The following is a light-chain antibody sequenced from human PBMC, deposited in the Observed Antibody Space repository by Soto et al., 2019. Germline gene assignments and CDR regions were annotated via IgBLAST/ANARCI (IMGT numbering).Light chain of an antibody. CDR1: QSVTAYY. CDR3: LQYGVPLWT. J-gene: IGKJ1*01. CDR2: AAS. V-gene: IGKV3-20*01. Sequence: IALTQSPGTLSLSPGERATLSCRASQSVTAYYLAWYQQKPGQAPRLLIYAASIRATGIPDRFSGSGSGTDFTLTISRLEPEDFAVYYCLQYGVPLWTFGQGTKVEIK.